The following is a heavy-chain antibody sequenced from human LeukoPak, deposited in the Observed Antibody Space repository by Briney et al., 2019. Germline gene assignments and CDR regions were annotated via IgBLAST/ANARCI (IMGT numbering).Heavy chain of an antibody. CDR3: ARDGYSSSWYPANWFDP. V-gene: IGHV4-59*01. J-gene: IGHJ5*02. CDR1: GGSISSYY. Sequence: SETLSLTCTVSGGSISSYYWSWIRQPPGKGLEWIGYIYYSGSTNYNPSLKSRVTISVDTSQNQFSLKLSSVTAADTAVYYCARDGYSSSWYPANWFDPWGQGTLVTVSS. D-gene: IGHD6-13*01. CDR2: IYYSGST.